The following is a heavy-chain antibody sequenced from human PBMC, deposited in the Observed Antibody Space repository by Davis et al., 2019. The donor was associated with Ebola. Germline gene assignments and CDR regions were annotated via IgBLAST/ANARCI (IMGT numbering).Heavy chain of an antibody. V-gene: IGHV1-18*04. J-gene: IGHJ4*02. CDR3: ARELRTLSQLAYRLGVRYTVAYDF. CDR1: GYTFTDNY. CDR2: ISGNNGNT. Sequence: ASVKVSCKASGYTFTDNYIHWVRQAPGQGLEWMGWISGNNGNTKSVEKLQDRVIMTTDTSTSTVYMGLRSLTSDDTAVYYCARELRTLSQLAYRLGVRYTVAYDFWGQGTLVSVSS. D-gene: IGHD6-6*01.